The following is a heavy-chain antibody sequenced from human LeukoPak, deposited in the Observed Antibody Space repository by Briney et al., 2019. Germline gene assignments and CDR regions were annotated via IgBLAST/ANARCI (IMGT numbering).Heavy chain of an antibody. CDR1: GFTFSSYG. V-gene: IGHV3-33*01. CDR3: ARDSSSAYYFDY. CDR2: IWYDGSNK. D-gene: IGHD6-13*01. Sequence: GGSLRLSCAASGFTFSSYGMHWVRQAPGKGLEWVAVIWYDGSNKYYVDPVKGRFTISRDNSKNTLYLQMNSLRVEDTAVYYCARDSSSAYYFDYWGQGTLVTVFS. J-gene: IGHJ4*02.